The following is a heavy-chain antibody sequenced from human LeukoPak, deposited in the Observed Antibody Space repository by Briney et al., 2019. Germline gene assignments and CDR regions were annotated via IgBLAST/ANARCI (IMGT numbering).Heavy chain of an antibody. Sequence: SETLSLTCAVYGGSFSGYYWSWIRQPPGKGLEWIGEINHSGSTNYNPSLKSRVTISLDTSKSQFSLKLSSVTAADTAVYYCARTLSGYGYYYYMDVWGKGTTVTISS. CDR1: GGSFSGYY. V-gene: IGHV4-34*01. CDR3: ARTLSGYGYYYYMDV. J-gene: IGHJ6*03. D-gene: IGHD5-12*01. CDR2: INHSGST.